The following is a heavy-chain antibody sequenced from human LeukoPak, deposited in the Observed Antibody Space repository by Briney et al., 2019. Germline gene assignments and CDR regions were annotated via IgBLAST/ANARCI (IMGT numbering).Heavy chain of an antibody. CDR3: ARGRVTMVRGVIMRWFDP. Sequence: ASVKVSCKASGYTFTSYYMHWVRQAPGQGLEWMGIINPSGGSTSYAQKFQGRVTMTRDMSTSTVYMELSSLRSEDTAVYYCARGRVTMVRGVIMRWFDPWGQGTLVTVSS. J-gene: IGHJ5*02. CDR2: INPSGGST. D-gene: IGHD3-10*01. CDR1: GYTFTSYY. V-gene: IGHV1-46*01.